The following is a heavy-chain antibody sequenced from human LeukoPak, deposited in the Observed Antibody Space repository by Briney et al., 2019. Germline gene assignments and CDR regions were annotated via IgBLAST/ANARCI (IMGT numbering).Heavy chain of an antibody. V-gene: IGHV4-59*01. CDR3: ARPYCSGGGCYSDVFDI. D-gene: IGHD2-15*01. CDR1: GGSISSYY. J-gene: IGHJ3*02. CDR2: IYYSEST. Sequence: PSETLSLTCTVSGGSISSYYWSWLRQPPGKGLEWIGYIYYSESTNYNPSLKSRVTISVDTSKNQFSLKLSSVTAADTAVYYCARPYCSGGGCYSDVFDIWGQGTMVTVSS.